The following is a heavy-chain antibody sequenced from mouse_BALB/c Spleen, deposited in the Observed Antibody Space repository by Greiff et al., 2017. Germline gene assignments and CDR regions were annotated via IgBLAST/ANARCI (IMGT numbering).Heavy chain of an antibody. CDR3: ARTGHY. J-gene: IGHJ2*01. Sequence: QVQLQQPGAELVKPGASVKLSCKASGYTFTSYWMHWVKQRPGQGLEWIGEINPSNGRTNYTEKFKSKATLTVDKSSSTAYMQLSSLTSEDSAVYYCARTGHYWGQGTTLTGSS. D-gene: IGHD4-1*01. CDR1: GYTFTSYW. CDR2: INPSNGRT. V-gene: IGHV1S81*02.